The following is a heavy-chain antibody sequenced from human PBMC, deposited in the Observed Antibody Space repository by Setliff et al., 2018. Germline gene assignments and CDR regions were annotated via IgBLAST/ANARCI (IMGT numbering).Heavy chain of an antibody. CDR1: GYTFTSYD. CDR2: MNPNSGNT. J-gene: IGHJ6*02. V-gene: IGHV1-8*02. D-gene: IGHD3-16*02. Sequence: ASVKVSCKASGYTFTSYDINWVRQATGQGLEWMGWMNPNSGNTGYAQKFQGRVTMTRNTSISTAYMELSSLRSEDTAVYYCARLYYDYVWGSYRLYYYYGMDVWVQGTTVTVSS. CDR3: ARLYYDYVWGSYRLYYYYGMDV.